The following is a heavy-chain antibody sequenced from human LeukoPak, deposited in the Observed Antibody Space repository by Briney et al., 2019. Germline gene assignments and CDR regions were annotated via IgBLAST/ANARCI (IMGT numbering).Heavy chain of an antibody. CDR2: IYTSGST. Sequence: PSETLSLTCTASGGSISSGSYYWNWIRQPAGKGLEWIGRIYTSGSTNYNPSLKSRVTISVDTSKNQFSLKLSSVTAADTAVYYCARAPPEWELPLAHYYYYMDVWGKGTTVTVSS. V-gene: IGHV4-61*02. J-gene: IGHJ6*03. CDR1: GGSISSGSYY. CDR3: ARAPPEWELPLAHYYYYMDV. D-gene: IGHD1-26*01.